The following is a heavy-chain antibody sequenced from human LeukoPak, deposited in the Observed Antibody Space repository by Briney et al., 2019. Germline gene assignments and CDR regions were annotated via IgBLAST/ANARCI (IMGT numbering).Heavy chain of an antibody. CDR3: ARGRMGYYGSGRAGVWFDP. Sequence: PSETLSLTCAVYGVSFSGYYWSWIRQPPGKGLEWIGEINHSGSTNYNPSLKSRVTISVDTSKNQFSLKLSSVTAADTAVYYCARGRMGYYGSGRAGVWFDPWGQGTLVTVSS. J-gene: IGHJ5*02. V-gene: IGHV4-34*01. CDR1: GVSFSGYY. D-gene: IGHD3-10*01. CDR2: INHSGST.